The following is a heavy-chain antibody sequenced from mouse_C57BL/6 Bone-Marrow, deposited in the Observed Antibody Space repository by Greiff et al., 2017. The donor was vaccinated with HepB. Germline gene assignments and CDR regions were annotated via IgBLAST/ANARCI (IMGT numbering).Heavy chain of an antibody. J-gene: IGHJ1*03. CDR2: ISSGGSYT. V-gene: IGHV5-6*01. D-gene: IGHD1-1*01. CDR1: GFTFSSYG. Sequence: EVQGVESGGDLVKPGGSLKLSCAASGFTFSSYGMSRVRQTPDKRLEWVATISSGGSYTYYPDSVKGRFTISRDNAKNTLYLQMSSLKSEDTAMYYCARHVITTVVDPYWYFDVWGTGTTVTVSS. CDR3: ARHVITTVVDPYWYFDV.